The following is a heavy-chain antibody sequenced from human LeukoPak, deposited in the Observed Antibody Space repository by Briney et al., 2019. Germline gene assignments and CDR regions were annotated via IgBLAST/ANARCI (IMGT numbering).Heavy chain of an antibody. D-gene: IGHD6-13*01. J-gene: IGHJ6*02. CDR2: ISYDGTNK. CDR1: GFTFSSYG. Sequence: GGSLRLSCAASGFTFSSYGMHWVRQAPGKGLEWVAVISYDGTNKYYADSVKGRFTISRDNSKNTLYLQMNSLRAEGTAVYSCAKDAAAGSHYYYYYGMDVWGQGTTVTVSS. CDR3: AKDAAAGSHYYYYYGMDV. V-gene: IGHV3-30*18.